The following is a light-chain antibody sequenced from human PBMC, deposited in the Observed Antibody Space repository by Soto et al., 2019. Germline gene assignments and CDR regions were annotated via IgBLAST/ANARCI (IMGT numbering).Light chain of an antibody. CDR1: SSDVGGYNY. CDR2: DVV. CDR3: CSYAGSYTLV. V-gene: IGLV2-11*01. J-gene: IGLJ3*02. Sequence: QSVLTQPRSVSGSPGQSVTISCTGTSSDVGGYNYVSWYQQHPGKAPKLMIYDVVKRPSGVSDRFSGSKSGNTASLTISGLQAEDEADYYCCSYAGSYTLVFGGGTKLTVL.